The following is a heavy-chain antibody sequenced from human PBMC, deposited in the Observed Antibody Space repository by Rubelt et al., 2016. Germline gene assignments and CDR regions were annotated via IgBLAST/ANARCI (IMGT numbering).Heavy chain of an antibody. V-gene: IGHV3-23*01. Sequence: EVQLLESGGGLVQPGGSLRLSCAASGFTFSSYAMSWVRQAPGKGLEWVSAISGSGGSTYYADSVKGRFPISRDNSKNTVYLQMNSLRAEDTAVYYCARSQYVWGSYPADYWGQGTLVTVSS. CDR2: ISGSGGST. D-gene: IGHD3-16*01. CDR1: GFTFSSYA. J-gene: IGHJ4*02. CDR3: ARSQYVWGSYPADY.